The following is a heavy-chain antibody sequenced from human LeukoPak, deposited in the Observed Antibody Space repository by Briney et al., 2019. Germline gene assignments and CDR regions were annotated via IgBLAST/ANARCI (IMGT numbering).Heavy chain of an antibody. V-gene: IGHV1-18*01. J-gene: IGHJ4*02. CDR3: ARDRRAYTAMVTSFDY. D-gene: IGHD5-18*01. CDR1: GYTFTSYG. CDR2: ISAYNGNT. Sequence: ASVKVPCKASGYTFTSYGISWVRQAPGQGLEWMGWISAYNGNTNYAQKLQGRVTMTTDTSTSTAYMELRSLRSDDTAVYYCARDRRAYTAMVTSFDYWGQGTLVTVSS.